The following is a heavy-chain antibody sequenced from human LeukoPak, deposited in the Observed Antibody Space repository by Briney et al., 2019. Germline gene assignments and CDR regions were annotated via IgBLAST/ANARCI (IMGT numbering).Heavy chain of an antibody. V-gene: IGHV4-59*01. CDR2: IYYSGST. Sequence: PSETLSLTCTVSGGSISSYYWSWIRQPPGKGLEWIGYIYYSGSTNYNPSLKSRVTISVDTSKNQFSLKLSSVTAADTAVYYCTRGEVRGVIHLHPWGQGTLVTVSS. J-gene: IGHJ4*02. CDR3: TRGEVRGVIHLHP. D-gene: IGHD3-10*01. CDR1: GGSISSYY.